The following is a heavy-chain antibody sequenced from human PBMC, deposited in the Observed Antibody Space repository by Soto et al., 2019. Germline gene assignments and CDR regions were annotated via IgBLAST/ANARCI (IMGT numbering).Heavy chain of an antibody. CDR1: GGTFSSYA. V-gene: IGHV1-69*01. J-gene: IGHJ6*02. CDR3: ARGPTAPPPLQRYYSYGMDV. CDR2: IIPIFGTA. Sequence: QVQLVQSGAEVKKPGSSVKVSCKASGGTFSSYAISWVRQAPGQGLEWMGGIIPIFGTANYAQKFQGRVTITADESTSPAYMELSSLRPEDTAVYYCARGPTAPPPLQRYYSYGMDVWGQGTTVTVSS.